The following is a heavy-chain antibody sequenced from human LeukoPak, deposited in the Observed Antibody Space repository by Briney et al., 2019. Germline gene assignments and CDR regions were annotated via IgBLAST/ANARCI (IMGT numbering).Heavy chain of an antibody. V-gene: IGHV3-7*01. D-gene: IGHD5-18*01. CDR2: IKNDGTVK. Sequence: GGSLTLPCAASGFTFSYHWMTWVRQAPGKGLEWVANIKNDGTVKSYVDSVKGRFTISRDNAKNSLYLQMNSLRAEDTGVYYCAKDSYSKGDYWGQGVLVTVSS. J-gene: IGHJ4*02. CDR1: GFTFSYHW. CDR3: AKDSYSKGDY.